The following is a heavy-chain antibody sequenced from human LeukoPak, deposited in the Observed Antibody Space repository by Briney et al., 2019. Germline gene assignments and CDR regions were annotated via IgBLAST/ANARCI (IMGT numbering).Heavy chain of an antibody. Sequence: SETLSLTCTVSGGSISSGGYYWSWIRQHPGKGLEWIGCIYYSGSTYYNPSLKSRVTISVDTSKNQFSLKLSSVTAADTAVYYCARSSGGEDAFDIWGQGTMVTVSS. D-gene: IGHD7-27*01. CDR3: ARSSGGEDAFDI. V-gene: IGHV4-31*03. CDR1: GGSISSGGYY. CDR2: IYYSGST. J-gene: IGHJ3*02.